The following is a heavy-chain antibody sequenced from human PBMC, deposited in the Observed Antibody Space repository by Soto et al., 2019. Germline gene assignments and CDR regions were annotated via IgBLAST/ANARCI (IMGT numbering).Heavy chain of an antibody. D-gene: IGHD3-22*01. CDR1: GYTFTSYG. J-gene: IGHJ3*02. CDR2: ISAYNGNT. CDR3: ARGYYYDSSGHGAFDI. Sequence: EASVKVSCKASGYTFTSYGISWVRQAPGQGLEWMGWISAYNGNTNYAQKLQGRVTMTTDTSTSTAYMELRSLRSDDTAVYYCARGYYYDSSGHGAFDIWGQGTMVTVSS. V-gene: IGHV1-18*01.